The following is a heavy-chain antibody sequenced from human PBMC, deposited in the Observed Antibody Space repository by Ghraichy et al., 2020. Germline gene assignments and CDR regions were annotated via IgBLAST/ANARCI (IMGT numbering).Heavy chain of an antibody. CDR1: GFTFTTYW. CDR3: ARDATMVRGLIDF. CDR2: IHNDGSTT. D-gene: IGHD3-10*01. Sequence: GGSLRLSCAASGFTFTTYWMHWLRQAPGKGLVWVSRIHNDGSTTSHADSVKGRFTISRDNAKNTLYLQMNSLRAEDTAVYYCARDATMVRGLIDFWGQGTLVTVSS. J-gene: IGHJ4*02. V-gene: IGHV3-74*01.